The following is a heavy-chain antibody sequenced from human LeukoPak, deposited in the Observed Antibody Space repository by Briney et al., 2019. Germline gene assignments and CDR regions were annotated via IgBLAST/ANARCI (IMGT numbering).Heavy chain of an antibody. CDR2: INPNSGGT. J-gene: IGHJ4*02. Sequence: SVTVSCKASGYTFTGYYMHWVRQAPGHGGEWVGWINPNSGGTNYVQKFQGRVTMTRDTSISTAYMELSRIRSDDTAVFYCARESSYDSIGYYLWYFDYWGQGTLVTVSS. D-gene: IGHD3-22*01. V-gene: IGHV1-2*02. CDR1: GYTFTGYY. CDR3: ARESSYDSIGYYLWYFDY.